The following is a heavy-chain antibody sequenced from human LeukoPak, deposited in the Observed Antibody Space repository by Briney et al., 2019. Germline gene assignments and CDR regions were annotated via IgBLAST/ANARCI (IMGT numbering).Heavy chain of an antibody. CDR1: GYTFTSYG. CDR3: ARVDTAMEQLFDC. J-gene: IGHJ4*02. V-gene: IGHV1-18*01. D-gene: IGHD5-18*01. CDR2: INSYNGNT. Sequence: GASVKVSCKASGYTFTSYGISWVRQAPGQGLEWMGWINSYNGNTNYAQKLQGRVTMTTDTSTSTAYMQLRSLRSDDTAVYYCARVDTAMEQLFDCWGQGTLVTVSS.